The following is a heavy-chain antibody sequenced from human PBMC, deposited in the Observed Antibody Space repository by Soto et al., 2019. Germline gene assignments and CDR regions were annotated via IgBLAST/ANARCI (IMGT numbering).Heavy chain of an antibody. D-gene: IGHD3-3*01. CDR3: ARGKALYDFWSGYYAKTGMDL. CDR2: MNPNSGNT. V-gene: IGHV1-8*01. CDR1: LYTFTIYD. J-gene: IGHJ6*02. Sequence: ASVXVSFKSSLYTFTIYDIDFFLQATGQGLDGIGWMNPNSGNTGYAQKFQGRVTMTRNNSISTAYMELSSLRSEDTAVYYCARGKALYDFWSGYYAKTGMDLWGQGTTVTVSS.